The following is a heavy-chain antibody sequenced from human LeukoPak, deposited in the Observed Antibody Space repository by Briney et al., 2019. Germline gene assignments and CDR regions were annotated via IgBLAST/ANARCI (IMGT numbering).Heavy chain of an antibody. CDR1: GFTFSNFA. CDR3: ARAQGGKIQLWDYYFDY. Sequence: GGSLRLSCAASGFTFSNFAMTWVRQAPGKGLEWVSSIVGSSSTYYADSLKGRFTISRDNAKNSLYLQMNSLRAEDTAVYFCARAQGGKIQLWDYYFDYWGQGTLVTVSS. J-gene: IGHJ4*02. V-gene: IGHV3-21*01. D-gene: IGHD5-18*01. CDR2: IVGSSST.